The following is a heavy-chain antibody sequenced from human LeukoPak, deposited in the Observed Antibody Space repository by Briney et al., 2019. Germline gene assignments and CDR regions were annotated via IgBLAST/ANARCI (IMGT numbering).Heavy chain of an antibody. V-gene: IGHV3-11*01. J-gene: IGHJ4*02. CDR2: ISRSGSTI. CDR1: GFTFSDYN. Sequence: GGSLRLSCAASGFTFSDYNMRWIRQAPGKGLEWVSSISRSGSTIYYADSVKGRFTISRDNAKNSLYLQMNSLRAEDTAVYYCARDYYGSGSSFHYWGQGTLVTVSS. CDR3: ARDYYGSGSSFHY. D-gene: IGHD3-10*01.